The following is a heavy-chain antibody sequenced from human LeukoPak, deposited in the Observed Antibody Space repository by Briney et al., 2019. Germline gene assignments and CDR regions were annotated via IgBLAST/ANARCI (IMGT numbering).Heavy chain of an antibody. CDR3: ATPGIAAASANYYYMDV. V-gene: IGHV1-24*01. Sequence: ASVKVSCNVSGYTLTDLSMHWVRQAPGKGLEWMGGFDPEDGETIYAQKFQGRVTMTEDTSTDTAYMELSSLRSEDTAVYYCATPGIAAASANYYYMDVWGKGTTVTVSS. CDR2: FDPEDGET. CDR1: GYTLTDLS. D-gene: IGHD6-13*01. J-gene: IGHJ6*03.